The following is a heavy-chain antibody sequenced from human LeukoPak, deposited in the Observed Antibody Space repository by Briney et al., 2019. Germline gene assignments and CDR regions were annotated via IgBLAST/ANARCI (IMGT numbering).Heavy chain of an antibody. J-gene: IGHJ6*02. V-gene: IGHV1-8*01. CDR2: INPNSGNT. Sequence: ASVTVSFRASGYTFTSYDINWVRQATGQGLEWMGWINPNSGNTGYAQKFQGRVTMTRNTSISTAYMELSSLRSEDTAVYYCARGLGDFWSGYLSSLDYYYYYGMDVWGQGTTVTVSS. D-gene: IGHD3-3*01. CDR1: GYTFTSYD. CDR3: ARGLGDFWSGYLSSLDYYYYYGMDV.